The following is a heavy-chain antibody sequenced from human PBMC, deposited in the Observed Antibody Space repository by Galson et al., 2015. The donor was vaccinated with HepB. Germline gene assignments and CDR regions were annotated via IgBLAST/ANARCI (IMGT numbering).Heavy chain of an antibody. CDR3: ARLKFGYTYGRGTGGWYFDL. V-gene: IGHV4-34*01. D-gene: IGHD5-18*01. CDR2: INHSGST. Sequence: ETLSLTCAVYGGSFSDYSWSWIRQPPGKGLEWIGEINHSGSTNNNPSPKSRVIISADTPKNQVSLKLTSVTAADTAVYYCARLKFGYTYGRGTGGWYFDLWGRGTMVSVSS. CDR1: GGSFSDYS. J-gene: IGHJ2*01.